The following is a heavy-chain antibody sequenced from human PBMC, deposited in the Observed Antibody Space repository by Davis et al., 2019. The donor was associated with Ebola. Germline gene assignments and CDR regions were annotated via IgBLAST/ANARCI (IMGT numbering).Heavy chain of an antibody. CDR2: MSYDGSNK. CDR1: GFTFSTYG. V-gene: IGHV3-30*12. CDR3: ARDVRNYDFWSGYLVDYYGMDV. D-gene: IGHD3-3*01. J-gene: IGHJ6*04. Sequence: GGSLRLSYAASGFTFSTYGMNWVRQAPGKGLEWVAVMSYDGSNKYYADSVKGRFTISRDNSKNMLYLQMNNLRAEDTAVYYCARDVRNYDFWSGYLVDYYGMDVWGKGTTVTVSS.